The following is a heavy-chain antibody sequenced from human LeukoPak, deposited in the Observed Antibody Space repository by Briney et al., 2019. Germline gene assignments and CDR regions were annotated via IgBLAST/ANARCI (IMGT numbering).Heavy chain of an antibody. CDR1: GFTFSSYG. Sequence: PGGSLRLSCAASGFTFSSYGMHWVRQAPGKGLEWVAVISYDGSNKYYADSVKGRFTISRDNSKNTLYLQMNSLRAEDTAVYYCAKEGGYYDILSNPYYFDYWGQGTLVTLSS. CDR3: AKEGGYYDILSNPYYFDY. J-gene: IGHJ4*02. CDR2: ISYDGSNK. V-gene: IGHV3-30*18. D-gene: IGHD3-9*01.